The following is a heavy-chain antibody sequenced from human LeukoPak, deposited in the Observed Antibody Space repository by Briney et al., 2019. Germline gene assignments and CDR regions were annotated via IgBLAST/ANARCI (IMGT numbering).Heavy chain of an antibody. D-gene: IGHD3-22*01. CDR1: GGSFSGYY. CDR3: ARGLRDRDSSGYYYFDY. Sequence: TSETLSLTCAVYGGSFSGYYWSWIRQPPGKGLEWIGEINHSGSTNYNPSLKSQVTISVDTSKNQFSLKLSSVTAADTAVCYCARGLRDRDSSGYYYFDYWGQGTLVTVSS. J-gene: IGHJ4*02. V-gene: IGHV4-34*01. CDR2: INHSGST.